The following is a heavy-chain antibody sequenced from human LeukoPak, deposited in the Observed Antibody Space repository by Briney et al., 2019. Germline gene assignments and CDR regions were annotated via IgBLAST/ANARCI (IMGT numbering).Heavy chain of an antibody. V-gene: IGHV3-21*05. Sequence: GGSLRLSCAASGFTFSTYNMNWVRQAPGKGLEWVSYISSSGSSIYYADSVKGRFTISRDNAKNSLYLQMNSLRAEDTAVYFCARDPDYYGSGTYHNHYFDYWGQGALVTVSS. J-gene: IGHJ4*02. CDR2: ISSSGSSI. CDR3: ARDPDYYGSGTYHNHYFDY. CDR1: GFTFSTYN. D-gene: IGHD3-10*01.